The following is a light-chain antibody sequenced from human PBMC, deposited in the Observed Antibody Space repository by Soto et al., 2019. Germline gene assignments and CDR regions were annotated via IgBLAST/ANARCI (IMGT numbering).Light chain of an antibody. V-gene: IGLV2-23*02. CDR1: SSDVGGYNY. Sequence: QSALTQPASVSGSPGQSITISCTGTSSDVGGYNYVSWYQHHPGKAPKLMIYEVSNRPSGISHRFSGSKSDNTASLTISGLRAEDEAHYHCCSYAGSRTFVFGGGTKLTVL. CDR3: CSYAGSRTFV. J-gene: IGLJ3*02. CDR2: EVS.